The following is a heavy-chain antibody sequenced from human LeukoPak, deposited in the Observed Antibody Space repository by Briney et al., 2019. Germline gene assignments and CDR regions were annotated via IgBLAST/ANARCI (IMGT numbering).Heavy chain of an antibody. CDR1: GFTFSSYA. Sequence: GGSLRLSCAASGFTFSSYAMSWVRQAPGKGLEWVSAISGSGGSTYYADSVKGRFTTSRDNSKNTLYLQMNSLRAEDTAVYYCAKCIVRGVIKNYYYYYGMDVWGQGTTVTVSS. CDR2: ISGSGGST. CDR3: AKCIVRGVIKNYYYYYGMDV. V-gene: IGHV3-23*01. J-gene: IGHJ6*02. D-gene: IGHD3-10*01.